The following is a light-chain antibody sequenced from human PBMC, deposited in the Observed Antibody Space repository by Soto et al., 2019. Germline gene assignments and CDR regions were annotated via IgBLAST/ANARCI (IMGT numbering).Light chain of an antibody. Sequence: PGERAILSCRASQSVSSSYLAWYQQKPGQAPRLLIYGASSRATGIPDRFSGSGSGTDFTLTISRLEPEDFAVYYCQQYGGSPYTFGQGTKLEI. CDR3: QQYGGSPYT. J-gene: IGKJ2*01. CDR1: QSVSSSY. V-gene: IGKV3-20*01. CDR2: GAS.